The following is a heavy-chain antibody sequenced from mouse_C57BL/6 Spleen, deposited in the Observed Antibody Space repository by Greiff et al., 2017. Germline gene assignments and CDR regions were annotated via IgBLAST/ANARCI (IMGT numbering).Heavy chain of an antibody. V-gene: IGHV1-64*01. D-gene: IGHD1-1*01. Sequence: QVQLKQPGAELVKPGASVKLSCKASGYTFTSYWMHWVKQRPGQGLEWIGMIHPNSGSTNYNEKFKSKATLTVDKSSSTAYMQLSSLTSEVSAGYDCAREFITDAMDHWGQGTSAIVSS. CDR1: GYTFTSYW. CDR3: AREFITDAMDH. J-gene: IGHJ4*01. CDR2: IHPNSGST.